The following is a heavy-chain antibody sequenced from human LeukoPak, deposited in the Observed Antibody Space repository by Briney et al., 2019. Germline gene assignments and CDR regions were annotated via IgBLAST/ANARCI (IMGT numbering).Heavy chain of an antibody. Sequence: GGSLRLSCAASGFTFSSYGMHWVRQAPGKGLEWAAFIRYDGSNKYYADSVKGRFTISRDNSKNTLYLQMNSLRAEDTAVYYCAKGLKPDCSSTSCYKNWFDPWGQGTLVTVSS. CDR2: IRYDGSNK. V-gene: IGHV3-30*02. J-gene: IGHJ5*02. CDR3: AKGLKPDCSSTSCYKNWFDP. D-gene: IGHD2-2*02. CDR1: GFTFSSYG.